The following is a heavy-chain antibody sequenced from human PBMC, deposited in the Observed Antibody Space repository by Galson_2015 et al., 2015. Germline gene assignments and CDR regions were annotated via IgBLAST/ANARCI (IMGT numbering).Heavy chain of an antibody. Sequence: SLRLSCAASGFTFGDYAMSWVRQAPGKGLEWVGFIRSKAYGGTTECAASVKGRFTISRDDPKSIAYLQMNSLKTEDTAVYYCTRVSPQTMVPGDAFDNRGPGTMVPLSS. V-gene: IGHV3-49*04. CDR3: TRVSPQTMVPGDAFDN. CDR2: IRSKAYGGTT. J-gene: IGHJ3*02. CDR1: GFTFGDYA. D-gene: IGHD3-10*01.